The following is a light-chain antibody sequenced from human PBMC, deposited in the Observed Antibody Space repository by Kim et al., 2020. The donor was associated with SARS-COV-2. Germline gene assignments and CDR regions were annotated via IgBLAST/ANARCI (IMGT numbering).Light chain of an antibody. CDR2: QDS. CDR1: KLGDKY. CDR3: QAWDSSTEV. J-gene: IGLJ3*02. V-gene: IGLV3-1*01. Sequence: SYELTQPPSVSVSPGQTASITCSGDKLGDKYACWYQQKPDQSPVLVIYQDSKRPSGIPERFSGSNSGNTATLTISGTQAMDEADYYCQAWDSSTEVFGGG.